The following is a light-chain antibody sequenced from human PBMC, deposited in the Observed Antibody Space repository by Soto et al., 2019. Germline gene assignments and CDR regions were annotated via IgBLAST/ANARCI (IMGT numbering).Light chain of an antibody. V-gene: IGLV1-44*01. J-gene: IGLJ3*02. CDR2: NND. CDR1: RSNIGSNA. CDR3: ASWDDSLNGRV. Sequence: QSVLTQSPSASGPPGQTVTMSCSGSRSNIGSNAVNWYQQFPGTAPKLLIYNNDQRPSGVPDRFSGSKSATSASLAISGLQSEDEADYYCASWDDSLNGRVFGGGTQLTVL.